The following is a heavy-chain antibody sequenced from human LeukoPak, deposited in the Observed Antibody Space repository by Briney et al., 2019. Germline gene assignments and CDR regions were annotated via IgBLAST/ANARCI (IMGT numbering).Heavy chain of an antibody. J-gene: IGHJ1*01. CDR1: GFTFSSYS. CDR2: ISYDGSNK. D-gene: IGHD2-21*02. V-gene: IGHV3-30*18. CDR3: AKDTKVVVTATEYFQH. Sequence: GGSLRLSCAASGFTFSSYSMHWVRQAPGKGLEWVAVISYDGSNKYYADSVKGRFTISRDNSKNTLYLQMNSLRAEDTAVYYCAKDTKVVVTATEYFQHWGQGTLVTVSS.